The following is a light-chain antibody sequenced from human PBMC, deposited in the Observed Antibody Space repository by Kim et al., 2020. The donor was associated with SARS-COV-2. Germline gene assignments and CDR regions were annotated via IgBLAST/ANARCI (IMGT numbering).Light chain of an antibody. CDR2: ASS. J-gene: IGKJ1*01. Sequence: IQMIQSPSSLSASVGDRVTITCRASQGIRSDLAWYQQKPGTAPTLLIYASSGLRGGVPSRFSGSGSGTHFTLTITSLQAEDFATYYCLHDYNYPWTFGQVTKVDIK. CDR1: QGIRSD. CDR3: LHDYNYPWT. V-gene: IGKV1-6*01.